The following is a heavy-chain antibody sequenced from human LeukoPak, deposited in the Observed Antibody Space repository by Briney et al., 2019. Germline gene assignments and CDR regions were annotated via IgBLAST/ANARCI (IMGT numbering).Heavy chain of an antibody. CDR2: ISGSGGST. CDR3: AKDNIVLMVYAISFDY. D-gene: IGHD2-8*01. V-gene: IGHV3-23*01. Sequence: GGSLRLSCAASGFTFSSYAMSWVRQAPGKGLEWVSAISGSGGSTYYADSVKGRFTISRDNSKNTLYLQMNSLRAEDTAVYYCAKDNIVLMVYAISFDYWGQGTLVTVSS. CDR1: GFTFSSYA. J-gene: IGHJ4*02.